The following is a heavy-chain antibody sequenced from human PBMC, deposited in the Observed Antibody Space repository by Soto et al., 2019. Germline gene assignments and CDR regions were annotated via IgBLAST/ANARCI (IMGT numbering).Heavy chain of an antibody. V-gene: IGHV3-74*03. CDR1: GFTFSNHW. J-gene: IGHJ5*02. D-gene: IGHD6-25*01. CDR2: INREGTST. CDR3: GRGLGSAAAS. Sequence: GGSLRLSCAASGFTFSNHWMHWVRQAPGKGPVWVSRINREGTSTTYADSVKGRFTISRDNAKNTLYLQMNSLRAEDAAVYFCGRGLGSAAASWGQGTLVTVSS.